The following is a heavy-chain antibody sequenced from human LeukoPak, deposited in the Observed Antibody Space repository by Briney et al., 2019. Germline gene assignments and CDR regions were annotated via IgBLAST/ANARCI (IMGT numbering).Heavy chain of an antibody. Sequence: SQTLSLTCAVYGGSFSVYYSSWIRQPPGKGLEWIGEINHSGSTNYNPSLKSRVTISVDTSKNQFSLKLSSVTAADTAVYYCARGISIAVAGTAREESYYYYYMDVWGKGTTVTVSS. CDR1: GGSFSVYY. J-gene: IGHJ6*03. V-gene: IGHV4-34*01. CDR3: ARGISIAVAGTAREESYYYYYMDV. CDR2: INHSGST. D-gene: IGHD6-19*01.